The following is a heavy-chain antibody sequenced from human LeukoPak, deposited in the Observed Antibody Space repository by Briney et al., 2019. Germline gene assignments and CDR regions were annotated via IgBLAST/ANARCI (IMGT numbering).Heavy chain of an antibody. V-gene: IGHV1-2*02. Sequence: ASVKVSCKASGYTFTGYYMHWVRQAPGQGLEWMGWINPNSGGTNYAQKFQGRVTMTRDMSISTAYMELSRLRSDDTAVYYCASSPSRIMGNWFDPWGQGTLVTVSS. CDR2: INPNSGGT. D-gene: IGHD2-15*01. CDR1: GYTFTGYY. J-gene: IGHJ5*02. CDR3: ASSPSRIMGNWFDP.